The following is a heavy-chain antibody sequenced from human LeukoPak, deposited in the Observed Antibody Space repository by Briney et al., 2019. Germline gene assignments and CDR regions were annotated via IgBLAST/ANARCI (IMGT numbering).Heavy chain of an antibody. CDR3: PRHRIAAA. CDR2: IYYSVST. CDR1: TGSLTIYY. V-gene: IGHV4-59*01. Sequence: SETLSLTCTVSTGSLTIYYGSCIRHPPAKGLEWIGYIYYSVSTNYNPSLKSRVTIPQDPPKEQFSLKLSSVTVADTALYFCPRHRIAAAGGQGTLVTVSS. J-gene: IGHJ4*02. D-gene: IGHD6-13*01.